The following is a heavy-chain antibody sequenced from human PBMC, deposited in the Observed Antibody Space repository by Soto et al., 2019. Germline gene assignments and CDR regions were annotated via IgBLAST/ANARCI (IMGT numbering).Heavy chain of an antibody. D-gene: IGHD4-17*01. Sequence: GGSLRLSCAASGFIFSSYGMHWVRQAPGKGLEWVAVISYDGSNKYYADSVKGRFTISRDNSKNTLYLQMNSLRAEDTAVYYCAKVGAYGGLYYYGMDVWGQGTTVTVSS. CDR1: GFIFSSYG. V-gene: IGHV3-30*18. CDR2: ISYDGSNK. CDR3: AKVGAYGGLYYYGMDV. J-gene: IGHJ6*02.